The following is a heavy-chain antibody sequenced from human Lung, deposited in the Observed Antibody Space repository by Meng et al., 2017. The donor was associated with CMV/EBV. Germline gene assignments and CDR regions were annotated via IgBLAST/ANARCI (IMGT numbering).Heavy chain of an antibody. V-gene: IGHV1-8*01. J-gene: IGHJ5*02. CDR3: ARGYCSGGSCPVFDP. Sequence: EVKKPGVSGKVSRKASGYTFPSYEINWVRQATGQGLEWMGWMNPNSGNTGYAQKFQGRVTMTRNTSISTAYMELSSLRSEDTAVYYCARGYCSGGSCPVFDPWGQGTLVTVSS. CDR1: GYTFPSYE. D-gene: IGHD2-15*01. CDR2: MNPNSGNT.